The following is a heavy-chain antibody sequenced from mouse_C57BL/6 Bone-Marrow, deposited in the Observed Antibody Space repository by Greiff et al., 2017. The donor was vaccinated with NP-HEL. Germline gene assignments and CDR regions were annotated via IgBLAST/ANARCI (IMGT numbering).Heavy chain of an antibody. CDR3: TTWGSLWYFDY. Sequence: VQLQHSGAELVRPGASVKLSCTASGFNIKDDYMHWVKQRPEQGLEWIGWIDPENGDTEYASKFQGKATITADTSSNTAYLQLSSLTSEDTAVYYCTTWGSLWYFDYWGQGTTLTVSS. D-gene: IGHD6-2*01. V-gene: IGHV14-4*01. CDR1: GFNIKDDY. CDR2: IDPENGDT. J-gene: IGHJ2*01.